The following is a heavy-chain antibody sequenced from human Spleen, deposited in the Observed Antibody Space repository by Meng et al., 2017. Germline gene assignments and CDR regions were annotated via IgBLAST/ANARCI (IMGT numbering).Heavy chain of an antibody. CDR1: GFTFSSYA. Sequence: GESLKISCAASGFTFSSYAMNWVRQAPGKGLVWVSRVNTDGSATSNADSVKGRFTISRDNVKNTLYLQMSSLRAEDTAVYYCARTPYYYGMDVWGQGTTVTVSS. CDR3: ARTPYYYGMDV. CDR2: VNTDGSAT. V-gene: IGHV3-74*01. J-gene: IGHJ6*02.